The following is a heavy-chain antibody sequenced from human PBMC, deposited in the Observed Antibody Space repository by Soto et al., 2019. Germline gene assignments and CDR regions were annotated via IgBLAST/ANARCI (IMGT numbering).Heavy chain of an antibody. V-gene: IGHV4-31*03. J-gene: IGHJ4*02. D-gene: IGHD3-22*01. CDR3: ARGGGGYYDSSGYLDY. Sequence: SETLSLTCTVSGGSISSGGYYWSWIRQHPGKGLEWIGYIYYSGSTYYNPSLKSRVTISVDTSKNQFSLKLRSVTAADTAVYYCARGGGGYYDSSGYLDYWGQGTLVTVSS. CDR2: IYYSGST. CDR1: GGSISSGGYY.